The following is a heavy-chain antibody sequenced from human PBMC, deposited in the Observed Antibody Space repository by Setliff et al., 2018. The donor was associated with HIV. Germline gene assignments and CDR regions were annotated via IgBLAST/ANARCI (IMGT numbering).Heavy chain of an antibody. CDR2: IYTSGNT. CDR1: GGSISSYY. Sequence: SETLSLTCTVSGGSISSYYWSWIRQPAGKGLEWIGRIYTSGNTNYNPSLKSLKSRVTMSVDTSKNQFSLKLSSVTAADTAVYYCARGKTAVPRDVDAFDIWGQGTMVT. CDR3: ARGKTAVPRDVDAFDI. V-gene: IGHV4-4*07. D-gene: IGHD6-13*01. J-gene: IGHJ3*02.